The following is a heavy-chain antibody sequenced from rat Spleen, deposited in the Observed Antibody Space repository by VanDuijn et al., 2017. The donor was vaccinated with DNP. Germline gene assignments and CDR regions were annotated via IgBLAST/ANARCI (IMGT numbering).Heavy chain of an antibody. D-gene: IGHD1-1*01. Sequence: EVQLVESGGGLVQPGRSMKLSCAASGFTFSNSDMAWVRQAPTRGLEWVASISPSGSSTSYRDSVKGRFTVSRDNAESSLFLQMDSLRSEDTATYYCARPLLQWYYFDYWGQGVMVTVSS. CDR2: ISPSGSST. CDR1: GFTFSNSD. V-gene: IGHV5-25*01. J-gene: IGHJ2*01. CDR3: ARPLLQWYYFDY.